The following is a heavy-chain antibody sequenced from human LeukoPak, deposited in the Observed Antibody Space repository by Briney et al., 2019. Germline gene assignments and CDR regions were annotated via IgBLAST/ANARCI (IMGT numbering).Heavy chain of an antibody. V-gene: IGHV3-21*01. CDR2: ISSSSSYI. D-gene: IGHD3-9*01. Sequence: GGSLRLSCAASGFTFSSYSMNWVRQAPGKGLEWVSSISSSSSYIYYADSVKSRFTISRDNAKNSLYLQMNSLRAEDTAVYYCATLKLRYFDWSDYWGQGTLVTVSS. CDR3: ATLKLRYFDWSDY. CDR1: GFTFSSYS. J-gene: IGHJ4*02.